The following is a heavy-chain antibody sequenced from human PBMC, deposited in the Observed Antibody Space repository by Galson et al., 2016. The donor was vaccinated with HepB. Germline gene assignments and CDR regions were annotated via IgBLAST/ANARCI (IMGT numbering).Heavy chain of an antibody. D-gene: IGHD3-3*02. J-gene: IGHJ4*02. CDR3: AALRWEPLAFLFES. Sequence: SVKVSCKVSGYSLRDLSIHWVRQPPGKGLEWMGGFDPEDGETVYAQKFQGRLTLSGGTSTGTAYMVLSSLTFDDTAVFYCAALRWEPLAFLFESWGQGTLVSVSS. CDR2: FDPEDGET. CDR1: GYSLRDLS. V-gene: IGHV1-24*01.